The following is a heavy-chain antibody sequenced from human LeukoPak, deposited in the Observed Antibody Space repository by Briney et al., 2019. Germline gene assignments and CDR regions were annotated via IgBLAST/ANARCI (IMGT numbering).Heavy chain of an antibody. CDR1: VYTFTSHD. V-gene: IGHV1-8*01. D-gene: IGHD1-26*01. J-gene: IGHJ5*02. CDR3: ARGSGSGGRDWFDP. CDR2: MNSYSGNT. Sequence: GASVTVSCKASVYTFTSHDINWVRQATGQGLEWMGWMNSYSGNTGYAQKFQDRVTMTRDTSISTAYMELRSLTSEDTAVYYCARGSGSGGRDWFDPWGQGTLVTVSS.